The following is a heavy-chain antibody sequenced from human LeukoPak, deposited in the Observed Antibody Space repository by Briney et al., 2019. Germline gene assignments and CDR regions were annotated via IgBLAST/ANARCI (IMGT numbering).Heavy chain of an antibody. J-gene: IGHJ3*02. CDR1: GYTFTSYV. Sequence: ASVKVSCKASGYTFTSYVISWVRQAPGQGLEWMGWISAYNGNTNYAQKLQGRVTMTTDTSTSTAYMELRSLRSDDTAVYYCARDPNYYYDSSGYSSNAFDIWGQGTMVTVSS. V-gene: IGHV1-18*01. D-gene: IGHD3-22*01. CDR3: ARDPNYYYDSSGYSSNAFDI. CDR2: ISAYNGNT.